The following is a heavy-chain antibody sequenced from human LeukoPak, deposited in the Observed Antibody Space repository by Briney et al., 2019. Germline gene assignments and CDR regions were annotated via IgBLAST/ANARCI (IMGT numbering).Heavy chain of an antibody. CDR1: GFTFSSYA. J-gene: IGHJ4*02. V-gene: IGHV3-30*04. D-gene: IGHD3-9*01. Sequence: GGSLRLSCAASGFTFSSYAMHWVRQAPGKGLEWVAVISYDGSSKYYADSVKGRFTISRDNSKNTLYLQMNSLRAEDTAVYYCARDLDWFFDYWGQGTLVTVSS. CDR3: ARDLDWFFDY. CDR2: ISYDGSSK.